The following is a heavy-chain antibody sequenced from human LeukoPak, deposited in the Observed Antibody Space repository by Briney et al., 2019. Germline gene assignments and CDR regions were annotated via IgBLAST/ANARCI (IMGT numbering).Heavy chain of an antibody. D-gene: IGHD1-1*01. J-gene: IGHJ6*01. CDR3: ASSGTASRGAMDV. Sequence: VGSLRLSCAVSGLTGSSNFMTWVRQAPGKGLEWVSANYSGGSTFYAASARGSFKIYRYKSKRTMFLQMSSRRVEDAAVYYCASSGTASRGAMDVWGQETTDTLSS. CDR1: GLTGSSNF. V-gene: IGHV3-66*01. CDR2: NYSGGST.